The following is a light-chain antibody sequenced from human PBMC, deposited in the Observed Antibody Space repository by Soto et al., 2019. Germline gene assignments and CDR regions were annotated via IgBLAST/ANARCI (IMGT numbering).Light chain of an antibody. V-gene: IGKV3-20*01. Sequence: VLTKSPATRSLGTGKRDTLSCRASESVSTNLAWYQQKPGQAPRLLISGASSRATGVPDRCSGNGSGTDFTLTITGLEPEDFALYYCQQYGDSPITCCQGTRLEI. J-gene: IGKJ5*01. CDR1: ESVSTN. CDR3: QQYGDSPIT. CDR2: GAS.